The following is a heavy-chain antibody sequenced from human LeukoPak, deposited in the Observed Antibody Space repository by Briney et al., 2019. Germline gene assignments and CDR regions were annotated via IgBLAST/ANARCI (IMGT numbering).Heavy chain of an antibody. J-gene: IGHJ3*02. V-gene: IGHV3-7*05. Sequence: PGGSLRLSCAASGFTFSTYWMSWVRQAPGKGLEWVANIKQDGSEKYSLDSVKGRFTISRDNAKNSLYLQMNSLRAEDTAVYYCARNPERYSSGPGAFDIWGQGTMVTVSS. CDR1: GFTFSTYW. D-gene: IGHD6-19*01. CDR2: IKQDGSEK. CDR3: ARNPERYSSGPGAFDI.